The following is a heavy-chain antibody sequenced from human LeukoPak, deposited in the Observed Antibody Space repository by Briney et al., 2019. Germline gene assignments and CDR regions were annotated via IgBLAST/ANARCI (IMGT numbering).Heavy chain of an antibody. Sequence: GGSLRLSCAASGFTFSSYAMHWVRQAPGKGLEWVAVISYDGSNKYYADSVKGRFIISRDNSKNTLYLQMNSLRAEDTAVYYCAIDFYYWGQGTLVTVSS. CDR2: ISYDGSNK. J-gene: IGHJ4*02. CDR3: AIDFYY. V-gene: IGHV3-30-3*01. CDR1: GFTFSSYA.